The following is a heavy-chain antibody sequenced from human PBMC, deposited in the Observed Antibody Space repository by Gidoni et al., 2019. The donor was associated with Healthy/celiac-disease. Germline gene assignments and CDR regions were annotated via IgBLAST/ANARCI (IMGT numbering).Heavy chain of an antibody. CDR2: IYYSGST. CDR1: GGSISSSSYY. D-gene: IGHD1-26*01. Sequence: QLQLQESGPGLVKPSETLSLTCTVPGGSISSSSYYWGWIRQPPGKGLEWIGSIYYSGSTYYNPSLKSRVTISVDTSKNQFSLKLSSVTAADTAVYYCARPTPLVVGATGYFDLWGRGTLVTVSS. J-gene: IGHJ2*01. CDR3: ARPTPLVVGATGYFDL. V-gene: IGHV4-39*01.